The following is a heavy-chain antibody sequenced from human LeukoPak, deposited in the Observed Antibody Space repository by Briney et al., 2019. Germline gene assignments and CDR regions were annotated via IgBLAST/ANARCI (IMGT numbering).Heavy chain of an antibody. J-gene: IGHJ4*02. CDR1: AFTFSSYW. Sequence: GESLRLSCTASAFTFSSYWISWVRQVPGKGLEWVANINQDESEKNYVDPVKGRFTISRDNAKNSLYLQMNSLRAEDTAVYYCARSRERKTGFDYWGQGTLVTVSS. D-gene: IGHD1-1*01. CDR3: ARSRERKTGFDY. CDR2: INQDESEK. V-gene: IGHV3-7*01.